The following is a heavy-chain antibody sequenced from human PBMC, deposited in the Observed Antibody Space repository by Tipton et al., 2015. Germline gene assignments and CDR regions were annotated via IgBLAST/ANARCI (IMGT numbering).Heavy chain of an antibody. CDR3: ARDLEHGMDV. V-gene: IGHV4-61*01. J-gene: IGHJ6*02. CDR2: IHYSGSI. CDR1: GGSVTSGSYY. D-gene: IGHD5-24*01. Sequence: TLSLTCTVSGGSVTSGSYYWSWIRQPPGKGLEWVGYIHYSGSINYNPSLKRRVTISLDTSKNQFSLTLNSVTAADTAVYYCARDLEHGMDVWGQGTTVTVSS.